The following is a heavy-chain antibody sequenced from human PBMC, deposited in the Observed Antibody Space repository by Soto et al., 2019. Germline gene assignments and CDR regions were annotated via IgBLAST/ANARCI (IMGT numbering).Heavy chain of an antibody. D-gene: IGHD2-15*01. CDR3: ARGYCSGGSCYSIYYYYYYMDV. J-gene: IGHJ6*03. Sequence: SETLSLTCAVYGGSFSGYYWSWIRQPPGKGLEWIGEINHSGSTNYNPSLKSRVTISVDTSKNQFSLKLSSVTAADTAVDYCARGYCSGGSCYSIYYYYYYMDVWGKGTTVTVSS. CDR1: GGSFSGYY. CDR2: INHSGST. V-gene: IGHV4-34*01.